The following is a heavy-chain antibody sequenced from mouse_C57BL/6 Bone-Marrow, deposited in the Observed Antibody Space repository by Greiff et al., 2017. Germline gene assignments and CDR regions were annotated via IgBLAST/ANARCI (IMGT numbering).Heavy chain of an antibody. CDR3: ARFDGYYEYYYAMDY. V-gene: IGHV1-64*01. CDR1: GYTFTSYW. Sequence: QVQLQQPGAELVKPGASVKLSCKASGYTFTSYWMHWVKQRPGQGLEWIGMIHPNSGSTNYNEKFKSKATLTVDKSSSTAYMQLSSLTSEDSAVYYCARFDGYYEYYYAMDYWGQGTSVTVSS. D-gene: IGHD2-3*01. J-gene: IGHJ4*01. CDR2: IHPNSGST.